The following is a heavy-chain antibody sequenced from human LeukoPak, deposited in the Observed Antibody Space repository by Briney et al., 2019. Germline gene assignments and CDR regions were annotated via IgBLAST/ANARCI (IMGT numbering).Heavy chain of an antibody. D-gene: IGHD1-14*01. J-gene: IGHJ6*03. CDR3: AREGRTRAMDV. CDR2: IYSGGST. CDR1: GFTVSSNY. V-gene: IGHV3-53*01. Sequence: GGSLRLSRAASGFTVSSNYMSWVRQAPGKGLEWVSVIYSGGSTYYADSVKGRFTISRDNSKNTLYLQMNSLRAEDTAVYYCAREGRTRAMDVWGKGTTVTVSS.